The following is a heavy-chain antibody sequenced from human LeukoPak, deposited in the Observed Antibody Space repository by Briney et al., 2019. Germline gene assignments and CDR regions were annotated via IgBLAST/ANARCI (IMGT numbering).Heavy chain of an antibody. CDR3: AISLYCSSTSCYGDYYYYYMDV. CDR2: ISSSSSYI. J-gene: IGHJ6*03. CDR1: GFTFSDYY. V-gene: IGHV3-11*06. D-gene: IGHD2-2*01. Sequence: PGGSLRLSCAASGFTFSDYYMSWIRQAPGKGLEWVSSISSSSSYIYYADSVKGRFTISRDNAKNSLYLQMNSLRAEDTAVYYCAISLYCSSTSCYGDYYYYYMDVWGKGTTVTVSS.